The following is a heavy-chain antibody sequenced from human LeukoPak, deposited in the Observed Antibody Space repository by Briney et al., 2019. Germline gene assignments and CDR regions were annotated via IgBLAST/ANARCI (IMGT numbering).Heavy chain of an antibody. V-gene: IGHV1-46*01. J-gene: IGHJ4*02. CDR2: INPSGGST. CDR3: ARDRYYYDSNHYFDY. Sequence: INPSGGSTSYAQKFQGRVTMTRDTSTSTVYMELSSLRSEDTAVYYCARDRYYYDSNHYFDYWGQGTLVTVSS. D-gene: IGHD3-22*01.